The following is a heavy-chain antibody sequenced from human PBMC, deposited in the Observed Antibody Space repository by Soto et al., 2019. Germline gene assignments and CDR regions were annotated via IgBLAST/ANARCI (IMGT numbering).Heavy chain of an antibody. CDR3: ARHPDRIAQIGWFDP. J-gene: IGHJ5*02. D-gene: IGHD6-13*01. CDR2: ISSSSSTI. Sequence: PGGSLRLSCAASGFTFSSYSMNWVRQAPGKGLKRVSYISSSSSTIYYADSVKGRFTISRDNAKNSLYLQMYSLRAEDTSVYYFARHPDRIAQIGWFDPWGQGTLVTVSS. V-gene: IGHV3-48*01. CDR1: GFTFSSYS.